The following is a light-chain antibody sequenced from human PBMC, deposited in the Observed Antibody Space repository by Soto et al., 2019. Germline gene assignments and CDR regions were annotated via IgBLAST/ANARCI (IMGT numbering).Light chain of an antibody. CDR3: QQYNSYWYT. Sequence: DIQMTQSPSTLSASVGDRVTITCRASQSISSWLAWYQQKPGKAPKLLIYDASSLESGVPSRFSGSGSGTAFTLTISSLQPDDFAPYDWQQYNSYWYTFGQGTKLEIK. CDR2: DAS. CDR1: QSISSW. J-gene: IGKJ2*01. V-gene: IGKV1-5*01.